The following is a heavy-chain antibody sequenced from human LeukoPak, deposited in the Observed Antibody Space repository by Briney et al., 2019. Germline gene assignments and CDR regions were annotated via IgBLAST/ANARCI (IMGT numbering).Heavy chain of an antibody. D-gene: IGHD3-22*01. Sequence: TSETLSLNCTVSGGSIISDDHYWSWIRQPPGKGLEWIGYIYYRESTHYNPSLKSRVTMSVDTSRNQFSLKLSSLTAADTAVYYCARAPDGYFDYWGQGTLVTVSS. J-gene: IGHJ4*02. CDR3: ARAPDGYFDY. CDR2: IYYREST. V-gene: IGHV4-30-4*01. CDR1: GGSIISDDHY.